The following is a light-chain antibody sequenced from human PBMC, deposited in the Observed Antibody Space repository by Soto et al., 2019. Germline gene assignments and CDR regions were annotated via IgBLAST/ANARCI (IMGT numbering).Light chain of an antibody. CDR1: SSDVGGHNY. CDR2: EVR. V-gene: IGLV2-14*01. CDR3: SSYTAGGTI. Sequence: QSALTQPASVSGSPGQSITISCTGTSSDVGGHNYVSWYQQHPGKAPKLLIYEVRVRPSGVSIRFSGSKSANTASLTISGLQAEDEADYYCSSYTAGGTIFGTGTKVTVL. J-gene: IGLJ1*01.